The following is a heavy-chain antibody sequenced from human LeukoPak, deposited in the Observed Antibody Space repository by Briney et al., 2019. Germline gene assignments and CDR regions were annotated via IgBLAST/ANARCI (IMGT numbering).Heavy chain of an antibody. J-gene: IGHJ4*02. Sequence: GGSLRLSCAASGFTFSSYAMSWVRQAPGKGLEWVSDISGSGGSTYYADSVKGRFTISRDNSKNPLYLQMNSLRAEDTAVYYCAKDKIRQQLVRSPFDYWRQGTLVTVSS. CDR3: AKDKIRQQLVRSPFDY. CDR1: GFTFSSYA. CDR2: ISGSGGST. D-gene: IGHD6-13*01. V-gene: IGHV3-23*01.